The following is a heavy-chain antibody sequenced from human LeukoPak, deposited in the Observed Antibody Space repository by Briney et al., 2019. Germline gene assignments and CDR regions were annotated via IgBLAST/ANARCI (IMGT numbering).Heavy chain of an antibody. CDR2: INAGNGNT. CDR1: GYTFTSYA. CDR3: ARGGTVNYFDY. Sequence: ASVKVSCKASGYTFTSYAMHWVRQAPGQRLEWMGWINAGNGNTKYSQKFQGRVTITRDTSASTANMELSSLRSEDTAVYYCARGGTVNYFDYWGQGTLVTVSS. V-gene: IGHV1-3*01. D-gene: IGHD4-17*01. J-gene: IGHJ4*02.